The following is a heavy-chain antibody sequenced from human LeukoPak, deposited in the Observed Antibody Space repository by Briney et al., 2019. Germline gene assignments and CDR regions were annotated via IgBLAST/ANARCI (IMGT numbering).Heavy chain of an antibody. CDR3: ARGKYDY. V-gene: IGHV4-34*01. CDR1: GGSFSGYY. CDR2: INHSGST. J-gene: IGHJ4*02. Sequence: SETLSLTCAVYGGSFSGYYWSWIRQPPGKGLEWIGEINHSGSTNYNPSLKSRITISGDTSKNQFSLKLSSVTAADTAVYYCARGKYDYWGQGTLVTVSS.